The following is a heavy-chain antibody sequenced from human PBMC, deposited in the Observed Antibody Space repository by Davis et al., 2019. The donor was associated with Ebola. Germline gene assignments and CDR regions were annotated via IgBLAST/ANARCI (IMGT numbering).Heavy chain of an antibody. Sequence: HSQTLALTCSILWVSVSHRCGGRSWTSHSASRGLVCMGRPYYSSKWYDGYAESVKSRINISPDTARNQFSLHPNSLTPEDTAVYYCARGWQRSGLDVWGKGAAVTVSS. V-gene: IGHV6-1*01. CDR3: ARGWQRSGLDV. D-gene: IGHD4-23*01. CDR2: PYYSSKWYD. J-gene: IGHJ6*04. CDR1: WVSVSHRCGG.